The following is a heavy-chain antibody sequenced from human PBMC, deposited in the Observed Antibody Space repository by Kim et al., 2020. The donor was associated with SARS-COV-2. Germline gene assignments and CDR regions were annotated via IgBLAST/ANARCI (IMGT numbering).Heavy chain of an antibody. J-gene: IGHJ4*02. Sequence: GGSLRLSCEASGFTFSTYTMNWVRQAPGKGLEWVSSISSSSSYIYYADWVKGRFTISRDNAKNSLYLQMNSLSGEDAAVYYCARGGTWVAVPFDYWGQGTLVTVSS. D-gene: IGHD1-7*01. CDR1: GFTFSTYT. CDR3: ARGGTWVAVPFDY. CDR2: ISSSSSYI. V-gene: IGHV3-21*01.